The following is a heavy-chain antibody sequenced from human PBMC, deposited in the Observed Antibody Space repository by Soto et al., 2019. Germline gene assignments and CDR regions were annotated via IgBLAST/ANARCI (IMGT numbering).Heavy chain of an antibody. J-gene: IGHJ4*02. CDR3: AKGVATAVPALDY. Sequence: GGSLRLSCVASGFSFDDFVMNWVRQRPGKGLEWVSSVSWNSGAKLYADSVKGRFAISRDSAKKSVYLQMNSLRPDDAAFYYCAKGVATAVPALDYWGQGTLVTVSS. CDR1: GFSFDDFV. D-gene: IGHD2-21*02. V-gene: IGHV3-9*01. CDR2: VSWNSGAK.